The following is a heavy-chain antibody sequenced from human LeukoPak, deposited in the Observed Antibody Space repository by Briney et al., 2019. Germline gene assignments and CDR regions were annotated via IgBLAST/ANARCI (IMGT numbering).Heavy chain of an antibody. J-gene: IGHJ4*02. CDR3: AKDRSCTNDICHGDFDY. Sequence: LPGKSLRLSCAASGFTFSSYAVSWVRQAPGKGLEWVSSISGSGGSTYSADSVKGRFTISRDNSKNTLYLQMNSLRAEDTALYYCAKDRSCTNDICHGDFDYWGQGTLVTVSS. CDR1: GFTFSSYA. D-gene: IGHD2-8*01. V-gene: IGHV3-23*01. CDR2: ISGSGGST.